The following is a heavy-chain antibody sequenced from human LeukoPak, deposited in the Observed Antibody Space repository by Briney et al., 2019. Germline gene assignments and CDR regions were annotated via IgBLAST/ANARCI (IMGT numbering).Heavy chain of an antibody. V-gene: IGHV1-58*02. CDR1: GFTSTTST. Sequence: SVNLSCKASGFTSTTSTMQWVRQARGQRLEWIGWIVVGSGDANYGEKFQERVTITRDMSTSTVYMELSSLRSDDTAVYYCAADQPRYADAFDIGGQGTTVTVSS. J-gene: IGHJ3*02. CDR2: IVVGSGDA. D-gene: IGHD1-1*01. CDR3: AADQPRYADAFDI.